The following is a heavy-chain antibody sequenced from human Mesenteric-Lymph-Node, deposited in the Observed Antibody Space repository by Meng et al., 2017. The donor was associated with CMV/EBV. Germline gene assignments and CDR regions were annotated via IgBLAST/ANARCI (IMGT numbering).Heavy chain of an antibody. CDR3: ARVRYCGGDCSNFDY. Sequence: ASVKVSCKASGYTFTGYYMHWVRQAPGQGPEWMGWINPKSGDTNYAQKFQGRVTMTGVTSTSAAYMELSRLRSDDTAVYYCARVRYCGGDCSNFDYWGQGTLVTVSS. CDR1: GYTFTGYY. J-gene: IGHJ4*02. CDR2: INPKSGDT. V-gene: IGHV1-2*02. D-gene: IGHD2-21*01.